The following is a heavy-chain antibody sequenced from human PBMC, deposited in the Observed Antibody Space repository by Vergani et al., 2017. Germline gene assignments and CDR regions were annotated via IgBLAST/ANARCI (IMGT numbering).Heavy chain of an antibody. J-gene: IGHJ4*02. CDR3: AKEWGGSGSYYNSPPVY. V-gene: IGHV3-43*01. Sequence: EVQLVESGGVVVQPGGSLRLSCAASGFTFDDYTMHWVRQAPGKGLEWVSLISWDGGSTYYADSVKGRFTISRDNSKNTLYLQMNSLRTEDTALYYCAKEWGGSGSYYNSPPVYWGQGTLVTVSA. CDR1: GFTFDDYT. CDR2: ISWDGGST. D-gene: IGHD3-10*01.